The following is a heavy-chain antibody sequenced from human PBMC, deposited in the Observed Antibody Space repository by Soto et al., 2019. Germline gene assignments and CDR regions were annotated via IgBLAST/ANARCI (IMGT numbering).Heavy chain of an antibody. CDR1: GGSISSSSYD. J-gene: IGHJ4*02. V-gene: IGHV4-39*01. CDR3: ARRRRGSGYGDFDY. CDR2: IYYSGRT. D-gene: IGHD3-3*01. Sequence: ASETLSLTCTVSGGSISSSSYDWGWIRQPPGKGLEWIGSIYYSGRTYYNPSLKSRVAISVDTSKNQFSLKLSSVTAADTAVYYCARRRRGSGYGDFDYWGQGTLVTVSS.